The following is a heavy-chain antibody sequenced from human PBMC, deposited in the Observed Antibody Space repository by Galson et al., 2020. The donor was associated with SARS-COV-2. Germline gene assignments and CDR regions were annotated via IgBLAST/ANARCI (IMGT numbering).Heavy chain of an antibody. D-gene: IGHD3-22*01. V-gene: IGHV3-64*02. Sequence: GGSLRLSCAASGFTLSDYAMHWVRQAPGKGLQYVSGISRSGGSTYYVDSVKGRFTISKDNSKNTMYLQMGGLGTEDMAVYFCARSNSSGYYYVFDSWGLGTRVTVSS. CDR2: ISRSGGST. CDR3: ARSNSSGYYYVFDS. CDR1: GFTLSDYA. J-gene: IGHJ4*01.